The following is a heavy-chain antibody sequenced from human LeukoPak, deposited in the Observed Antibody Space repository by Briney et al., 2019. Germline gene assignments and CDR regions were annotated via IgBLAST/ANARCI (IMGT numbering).Heavy chain of an antibody. CDR1: GYSISSGYY. CDR2: IHHSGST. D-gene: IGHD3-3*01. V-gene: IGHV4-38-2*02. Sequence: SETLSLTCIVSGYSISSGYYWGWIRQPPGKGLEWIGRIHHSGSTDHNPSLKSRVTISVDTSKNQFSLKLSSVTGADTAVYYCARGERYDFHFDYWGQGTLVTVSS. CDR3: ARGERYDFHFDY. J-gene: IGHJ4*02.